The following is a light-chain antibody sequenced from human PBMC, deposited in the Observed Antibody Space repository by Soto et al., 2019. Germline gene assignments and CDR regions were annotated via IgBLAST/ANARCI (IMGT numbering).Light chain of an antibody. CDR2: GNN. J-gene: IGLJ2*01. V-gene: IGLV1-40*01. Sequence: QSVLTQPPSVSGAPGQMVTISCTGSSSNIGAGYDVHWYQQLPGTAPKLLIYGNNNRPSGVPDRFSGSKSGTSASLAITGLQAEDEADYYCLSYDSSLSGSRVFGGGTKLTVL. CDR1: SSNIGAGYD. CDR3: LSYDSSLSGSRV.